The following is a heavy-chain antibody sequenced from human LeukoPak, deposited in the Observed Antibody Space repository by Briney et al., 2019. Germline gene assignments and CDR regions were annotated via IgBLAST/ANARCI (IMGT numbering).Heavy chain of an antibody. Sequence: SETLSLTYTVSGGSISSSSYYWGWIRQPAGKGLDWIGRIYSSGSTNYNPSLKSRVTMSVDTSKNQFSLKLSSVTAADTAVYYCARLHDSSGYWGQGTLVTVSS. CDR3: ARLHDSSGY. V-gene: IGHV4-61*02. CDR1: GGSISSSSYY. D-gene: IGHD3-22*01. CDR2: IYSSGST. J-gene: IGHJ4*02.